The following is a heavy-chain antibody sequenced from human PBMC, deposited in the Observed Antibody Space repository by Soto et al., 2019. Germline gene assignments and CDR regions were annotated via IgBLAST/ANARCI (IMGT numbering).Heavy chain of an antibody. D-gene: IGHD2-21*01. CDR1: GYIFTNYY. CDR3: ARDLTGANCGTNSRHPQYDFEY. CDR2: INPVDGGT. Sequence: ASVKVSCKASGYIFTNYYIHWVRQAPGQGLEWTGIINPVDGGTTYTQKFQGRVTMTRDTSTSTVYMELRSLRSDDTAMYYCARDLTGANCGTNSRHPQYDFEYWGEGTLDTVCS. V-gene: IGHV1-46*01. J-gene: IGHJ4*02.